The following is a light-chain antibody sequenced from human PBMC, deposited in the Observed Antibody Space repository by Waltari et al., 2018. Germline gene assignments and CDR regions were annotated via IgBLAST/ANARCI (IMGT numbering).Light chain of an antibody. V-gene: IGKV1-5*03. Sequence: DIQMTQSPSTLSASVGDRVTITCRASQSISSWLAWYQQKPGKAPKLLIYKASTLESGFPSRFSGSGSGTEFTLTISSLQPDDFVTYYCQQYTSYSPYTFGQGTKLEIK. J-gene: IGKJ2*01. CDR2: KAS. CDR1: QSISSW. CDR3: QQYTSYSPYT.